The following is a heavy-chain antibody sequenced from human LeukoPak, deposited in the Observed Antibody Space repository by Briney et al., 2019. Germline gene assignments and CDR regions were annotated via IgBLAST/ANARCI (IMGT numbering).Heavy chain of an antibody. CDR1: GGSISSYY. V-gene: IGHV4-59*13. Sequence: PSETLSLTCTVSGGSISSYYWSWIRQPPGKGLEWIGYIYYSGSTNYNPSLKSRVTISVDTSKNQFSLKLSSVTAADTAVYYCARSDTMIVVVYDYWGQGTLVTVSS. CDR3: ARSDTMIVVVYDY. D-gene: IGHD3-22*01. J-gene: IGHJ4*02. CDR2: IYYSGST.